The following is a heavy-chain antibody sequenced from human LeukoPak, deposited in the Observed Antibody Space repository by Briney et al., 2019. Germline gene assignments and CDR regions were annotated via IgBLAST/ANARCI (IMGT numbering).Heavy chain of an antibody. CDR1: GGSISSGSYY. CDR3: ARRRTYYYGSGSYYGGWFDP. V-gene: IGHV4-61*02. CDR2: IYTSGST. D-gene: IGHD3-10*01. Sequence: SETLSLTCTVSGGSISSGSYYWSWIRQPAGKGLEWIGRIYTSGSTNYNPSLKSRVTISVDTSKNQFSLKLSSVTAADTAVYYCARRRTYYYGSGSYYGGWFDPWGQGTLVTVSS. J-gene: IGHJ5*02.